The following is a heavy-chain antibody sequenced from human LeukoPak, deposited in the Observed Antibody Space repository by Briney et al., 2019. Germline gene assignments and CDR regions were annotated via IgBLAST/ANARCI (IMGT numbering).Heavy chain of an antibody. J-gene: IGHJ4*02. D-gene: IGHD3-22*01. Sequence: ASVKVSCKASGGTFSSYAISWVRQAPGQGLEWMGGIIPIFGTANYAQKFQGRVTITADKSTSTAYMELSSLRSEDTAVYYCARAYYYDWWGKDWGQGTLVTVSS. V-gene: IGHV1-69*06. CDR1: GGTFSSYA. CDR2: IIPIFGTA. CDR3: ARAYYYDWWGKD.